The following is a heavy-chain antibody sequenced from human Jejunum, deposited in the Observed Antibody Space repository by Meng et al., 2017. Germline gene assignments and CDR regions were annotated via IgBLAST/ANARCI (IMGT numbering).Heavy chain of an antibody. D-gene: IGHD4-11*01. CDR1: GGSISDYY. J-gene: IGHJ4*02. V-gene: IGHV4-34*01. Sequence: QVKLRQWGAGLLTPSETLSRTCAVYGGSISDYYWTWIRQPPGKGLEWIGEINDSGSTNYNPSLKSRVTISVDTAKSQFYLRVSSVTAADTAVYYCARGNEYSNYGADFWGQGTLVTVSS. CDR3: ARGNEYSNYGADF. CDR2: INDSGST.